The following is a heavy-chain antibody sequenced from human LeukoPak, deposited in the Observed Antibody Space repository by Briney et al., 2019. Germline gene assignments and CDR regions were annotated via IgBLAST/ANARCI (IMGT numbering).Heavy chain of an antibody. V-gene: IGHV3-53*01. CDR2: IYSSGSI. Sequence: GGSLRLSCAASGFTVSTNYMSWVRQAPGKGLKWVLVIYSSGSIYYADSVKGRFTISRDNSKNTLYLQMSSLRAEDTAVYYCARVHSSGYYLSAFDHWGQGTLVTVSS. J-gene: IGHJ4*02. D-gene: IGHD3-22*01. CDR3: ARVHSSGYYLSAFDH. CDR1: GFTVSTNY.